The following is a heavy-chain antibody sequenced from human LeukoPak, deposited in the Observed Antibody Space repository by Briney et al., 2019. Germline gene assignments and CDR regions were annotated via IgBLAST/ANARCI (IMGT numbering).Heavy chain of an antibody. J-gene: IGHJ4*02. CDR2: IYYSGST. D-gene: IGHD6-13*01. CDR3: ARAGSNWYFDY. V-gene: IGHV4-59*01. CDR1: GGSISSYY. Sequence: SETLSLTCTVSGGSISSYYWSWIRQPPGKGLEWIGYIYYSGSTNYNPSLKSRVTISVDTSKNQFSLKLTSVTAADTAVYYCARAGSNWYFDYWGQGTLVTVSS.